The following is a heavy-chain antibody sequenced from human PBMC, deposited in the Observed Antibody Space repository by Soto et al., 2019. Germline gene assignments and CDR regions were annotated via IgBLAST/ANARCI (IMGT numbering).Heavy chain of an antibody. CDR1: GGSISSYY. CDR3: ARRRYGAYPGYFDY. V-gene: IGHV4-59*08. D-gene: IGHD4-17*01. Sequence: SETLSLTCTVSGGSISSYYWSWIRQPPGKGLEWIGYIYYSGSTNYNPSLKSRVTISVDTSKNQFSLKLSSVTAADTAVYYCARRRYGAYPGYFDYWGQGTLVTVSS. J-gene: IGHJ4*02. CDR2: IYYSGST.